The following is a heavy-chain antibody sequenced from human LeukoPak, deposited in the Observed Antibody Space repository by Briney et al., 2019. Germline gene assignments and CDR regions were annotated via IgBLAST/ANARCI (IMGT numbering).Heavy chain of an antibody. CDR2: INHSGST. CDR3: ARGSRTWYSGSYYWIRWFDP. CDR1: GGSSSGYY. J-gene: IGHJ5*02. V-gene: IGHV4-34*01. D-gene: IGHD1-26*01. Sequence: SETLSLTCAVYGGSSSGYYWSWIRQPPGKGLEWIGEINHSGSTNYNPSLKSRVTISVDTSKNQFSLKLSSVTAADTAVYYCARGSRTWYSGSYYWIRWFDPWGQGTLVTVSS.